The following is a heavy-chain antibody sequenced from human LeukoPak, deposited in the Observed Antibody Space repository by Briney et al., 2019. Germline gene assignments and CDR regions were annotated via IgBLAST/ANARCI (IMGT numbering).Heavy chain of an antibody. CDR1: GGSISSYY. CDR2: TYYSGST. CDR3: ARDRMGATY. D-gene: IGHD1-26*01. Sequence: SETLSLTCTVSGGSISSYYWSWIRQPPGKGLEWIGYTYYSGSTNYNPSLKSRVTISVDTSKNQFSLKLSSVTAADTAVYYCARDRMGATYWGQGTLATASS. V-gene: IGHV4-59*01. J-gene: IGHJ4*02.